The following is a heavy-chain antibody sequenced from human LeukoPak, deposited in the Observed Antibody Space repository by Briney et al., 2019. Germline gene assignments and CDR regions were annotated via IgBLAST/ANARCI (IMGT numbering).Heavy chain of an antibody. Sequence: GGSLRLSCAPSGFSFGDYAMTWVRQAPGKGLEWVGFIRKKAYGGTRAYAASVEGRFSISRDDSRSIAYLQMNSLKTEDTAVYYCARMPDPWMGFDYWGQGTLATVSS. J-gene: IGHJ4*02. CDR1: GFSFGDYA. V-gene: IGHV3-49*04. D-gene: IGHD2-2*01. CDR2: IRKKAYGGTR. CDR3: ARMPDPWMGFDY.